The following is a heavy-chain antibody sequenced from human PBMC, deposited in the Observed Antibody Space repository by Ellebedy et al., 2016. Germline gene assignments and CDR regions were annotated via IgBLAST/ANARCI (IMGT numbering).Heavy chain of an antibody. D-gene: IGHD2-2*01. CDR3: ARVPVVPAAIEFDY. J-gene: IGHJ4*02. CDR1: GYTFTSYG. V-gene: IGHV1-18*01. Sequence: ASVKVSCXASGYTFTSYGISWVRQAPGQGLEWMGWISAYNGNTNYAQKLQGRVTMTTDTSTSTAYMELRSLRSDDTAVYYCARVPVVPAAIEFDYWGQGTLVTVSS. CDR2: ISAYNGNT.